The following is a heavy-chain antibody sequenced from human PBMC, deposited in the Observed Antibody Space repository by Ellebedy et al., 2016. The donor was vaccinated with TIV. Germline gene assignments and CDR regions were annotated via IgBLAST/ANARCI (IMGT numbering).Heavy chain of an antibody. CDR3: AKQPSMVRGVISSWFDP. J-gene: IGHJ5*02. CDR1: GFTFSSYA. Sequence: GGSLRLXXAASGFTFSSYAMSWVRQAPGKGLEWVSAISGSGGSTYYADSVKGRFTISKDNSKNTLYLQMNSLRAEDTAVYYCAKQPSMVRGVISSWFDPWGQGTLVTVSS. V-gene: IGHV3-23*01. CDR2: ISGSGGST. D-gene: IGHD3-10*01.